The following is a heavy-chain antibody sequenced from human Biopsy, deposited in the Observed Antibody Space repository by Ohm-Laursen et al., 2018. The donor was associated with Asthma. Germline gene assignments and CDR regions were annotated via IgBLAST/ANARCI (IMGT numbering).Heavy chain of an antibody. Sequence: SLRLSCAATGSSFSNFAIHWVRQAPGKGLEWVGVISKDASTQDYADSVKGRSTMARDNSKNTLDLQMNSLREEDTAVYYCVRDGTDDAFDIWGQGTVVSVSS. J-gene: IGHJ3*02. CDR3: VRDGTDDAFDI. V-gene: IGHV3-30*01. D-gene: IGHD1-1*01. CDR1: GSSFSNFA. CDR2: ISKDASTQ.